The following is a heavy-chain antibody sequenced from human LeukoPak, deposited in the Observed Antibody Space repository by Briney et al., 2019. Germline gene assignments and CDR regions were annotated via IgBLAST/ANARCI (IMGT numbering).Heavy chain of an antibody. CDR3: VKDDYYDSSSYLRGY. CDR1: GFNFSSYA. Sequence: GGSLRLSCSACGFNFSSYAMHWVRQAPGKGLEYVSAISSNGGSTYYADSVKGRFTISRDNSKNTLYLQMSSLRAEDTAVYYCVKDDYYDSSSYLRGYWGQGTLVTVSS. J-gene: IGHJ4*02. CDR2: ISSNGGST. V-gene: IGHV3-64D*09. D-gene: IGHD3-22*01.